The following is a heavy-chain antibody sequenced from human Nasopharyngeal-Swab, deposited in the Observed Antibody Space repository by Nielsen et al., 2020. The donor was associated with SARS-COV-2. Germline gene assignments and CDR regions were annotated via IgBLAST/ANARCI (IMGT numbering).Heavy chain of an antibody. J-gene: IGHJ3*02. CDR3: TTQLGDAFDN. CDR2: TSGYNTYT. V-gene: IGHV1-18*01. CDR1: GYTFTSYG. D-gene: IGHD6-6*01. Sequence: ASVKVSCKASGYTFTSYGISWVRQAPGQGLEWMGWTSGYNTYTRFAQKFQDRVILTTDTSTSTAYMELSSLRSEDTAVYYCTTQLGDAFDNWGQGTMVTVSS.